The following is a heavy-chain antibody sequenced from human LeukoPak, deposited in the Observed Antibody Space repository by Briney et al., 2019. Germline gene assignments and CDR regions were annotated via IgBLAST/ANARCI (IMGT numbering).Heavy chain of an antibody. CDR1: GGSFSGYY. CDR3: ARRPYCNGGSCYGYYFDY. CDR2: INHSGST. V-gene: IGHV4-34*01. J-gene: IGHJ4*02. D-gene: IGHD2-15*01. Sequence: PSETLSLTCAVYGGSFSGYYWSWIRQPPGKGLEWIGEINHSGSTNYNPSLKSRVTISVDTSKNQFSLKLSSVTAADTAVYYCARRPYCNGGSCYGYYFDYWGQGTLVTVSS.